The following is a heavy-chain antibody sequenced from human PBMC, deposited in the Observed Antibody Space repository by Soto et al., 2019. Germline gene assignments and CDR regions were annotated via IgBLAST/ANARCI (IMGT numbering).Heavy chain of an antibody. CDR3: AKDRIAAAGSQTYYYYYGMDV. CDR2: ISYDGSNK. CDR1: GFTFSSYG. J-gene: IGHJ6*02. D-gene: IGHD6-13*01. Sequence: GGPLRLSCADSGFTFSSYGMHWVRQAPGKALVWVAVISYDGSNKYYADSVKGRFTISRDNSKNTLYLQMNSLRAEDTAVYYFAKDRIAAAGSQTYYYYYGMDVWGQGTTVTVSS. V-gene: IGHV3-30*18.